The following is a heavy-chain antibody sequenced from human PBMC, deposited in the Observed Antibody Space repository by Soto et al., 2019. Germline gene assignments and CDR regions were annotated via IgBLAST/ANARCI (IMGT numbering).Heavy chain of an antibody. CDR3: AKEGPITNWYFDY. D-gene: IGHD1-1*01. Sequence: QVQLVESGGGVVQPGRSLRLSCAASGFTFSNYGMHWVRQAPGKGLEWVIVISYDGNVAYYVDSVKGRFTIPRDNSKNTLYLQMNSLRTEDTAMYYWAKEGPITNWYFDYWGQGTLVTVSS. CDR1: GFTFSNYG. V-gene: IGHV3-30*18. CDR2: ISYDGNVA. J-gene: IGHJ4*02.